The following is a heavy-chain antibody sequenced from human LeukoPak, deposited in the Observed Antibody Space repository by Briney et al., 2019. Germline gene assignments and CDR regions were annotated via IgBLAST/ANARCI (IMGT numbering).Heavy chain of an antibody. Sequence: KPSETLSRTCAVSGYSISSVYYWGWTRQPPGKGLEWIGSIYHSGSTYYNPSLKSRVTISLDTSKNQFSLKLSSVTAADTAVYYCARSYGSSWYKAHWGQGTLVTVSS. CDR1: GYSISSVYY. CDR3: ARSYGSSWYKAH. J-gene: IGHJ4*02. V-gene: IGHV4-38-2*01. CDR2: IYHSGST. D-gene: IGHD6-13*01.